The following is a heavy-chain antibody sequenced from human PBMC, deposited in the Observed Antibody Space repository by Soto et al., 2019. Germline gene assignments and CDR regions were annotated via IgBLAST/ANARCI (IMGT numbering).Heavy chain of an antibody. CDR1: GASLTYGAYS. J-gene: IGHJ4*02. CDR3: ARGGGFDSFDY. V-gene: IGHV4-30-2*01. Sequence: QLQLHMSGSGLVKPSQTLSLTCTGSGASLTYGAYSWSWIRQTPGKGLEWIGSINHLETTFYNPSFESRLTLSIDRLKNHFALNLKSMSAADRAVYFCARGGGFDSFDYWGQGILVTVSS. CDR2: INHLETT. D-gene: IGHD3-10*01.